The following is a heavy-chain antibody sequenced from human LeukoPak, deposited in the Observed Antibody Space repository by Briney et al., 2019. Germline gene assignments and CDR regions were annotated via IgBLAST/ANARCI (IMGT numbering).Heavy chain of an antibody. CDR3: ARYNGGSGPFDY. CDR2: LYSGGNT. CDR1: GFTVSSNY. D-gene: IGHD3-10*01. Sequence: GGSLRLSCAVSGFTVSSNYMSWVRQAPGKGLEWVSVLYSGGNTYYADSVKGRFTISRDNSKNTLYLQMNSLRAEDTAVYYCARYNGGSGPFDYWGQGTLVTVSS. V-gene: IGHV3-53*01. J-gene: IGHJ4*02.